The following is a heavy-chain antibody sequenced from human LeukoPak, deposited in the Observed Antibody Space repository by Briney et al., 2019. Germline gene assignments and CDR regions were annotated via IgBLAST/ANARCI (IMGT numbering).Heavy chain of an antibody. J-gene: IGHJ4*02. CDR2: IYHSGST. V-gene: IGHV4-30-2*01. Sequence: SETLSLTCTVSGGSISSGDYYWRGIRQPPGKGLEWIGYIYHSGSTYYNPSLKSRVTISVDRSKNQSSLKLSSVTAADTAVYYCARRPLGELNGDRLFDYWGQGTLVTVSS. CDR3: ARRPLGELNGDRLFDY. CDR1: GGSISSGDYY. D-gene: IGHD7-27*01.